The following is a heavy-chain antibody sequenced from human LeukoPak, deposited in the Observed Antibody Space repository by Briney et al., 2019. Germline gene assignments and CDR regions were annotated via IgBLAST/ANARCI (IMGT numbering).Heavy chain of an antibody. Sequence: GESLKISCKGSGYSLSSYWIAWVRQMPGKGLEWMGIIYPGYSDTRYSPSFQGQVTISADKSINTAYLQWSSLKASDTAIYYCARLALTGYYFGRYFDLWGRGTLVTVSS. D-gene: IGHD3-9*01. V-gene: IGHV5-51*01. CDR3: ARLALTGYYFGRYFDL. J-gene: IGHJ2*01. CDR2: IYPGYSDT. CDR1: GYSLSSYW.